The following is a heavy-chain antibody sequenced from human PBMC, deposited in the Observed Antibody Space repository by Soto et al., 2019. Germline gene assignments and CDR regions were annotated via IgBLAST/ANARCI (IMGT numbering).Heavy chain of an antibody. CDR1: GDSVSSNSAA. V-gene: IGHV6-1*01. J-gene: IGHJ4*02. CDR3: ARGGVSSSSPWSGFDY. CDR2: TYYRSKYYY. Sequence: PSQTLSLPCAISGDSVSSNSAAWNWLRQSPSRGLEWLGRTYYRSKYYYEYAQSVKSRITINPDTSNNHFSLQLNSVTPEDTAVYYCARGGVSSSSPWSGFDYWGWGNLVTVS. D-gene: IGHD6-6*01.